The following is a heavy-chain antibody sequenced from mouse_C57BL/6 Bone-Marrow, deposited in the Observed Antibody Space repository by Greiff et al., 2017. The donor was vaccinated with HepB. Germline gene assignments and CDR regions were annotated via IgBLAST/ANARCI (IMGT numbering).Heavy chain of an antibody. CDR3: AREGYGNDYYAMDY. Sequence: EVKLMESEGGLVQPGSSMKLSCTASGFTFSDYYMAWVRQVPEKGLEWVANINYDGSSTYYLDSLKSRFIISRDNAKNILYLQMSSLKSEDTATYYCAREGYGNDYYAMDYWGQGTSVTVSS. CDR1: GFTFSDYY. D-gene: IGHD2-1*01. CDR2: INYDGSST. J-gene: IGHJ4*01. V-gene: IGHV5-16*01.